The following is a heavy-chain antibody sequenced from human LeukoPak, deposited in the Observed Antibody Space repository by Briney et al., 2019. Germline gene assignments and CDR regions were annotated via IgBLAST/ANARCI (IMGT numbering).Heavy chain of an antibody. V-gene: IGHV4-59*08. CDR3: ARHISWYFDL. CDR1: GGSISSYC. CDR2: IYYSGST. Sequence: PSETLSLTCTVSGGSISSYCWSWIRQPPGKGLEWIGYIYYSGSTNYNPSLKSRVTISVDTSKNQFSLKLSSVTAADTAVYYCARHISWYFDLWGRGTLVTVSS. J-gene: IGHJ2*01.